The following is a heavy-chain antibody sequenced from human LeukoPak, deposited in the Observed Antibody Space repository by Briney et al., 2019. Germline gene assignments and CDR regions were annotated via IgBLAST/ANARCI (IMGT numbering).Heavy chain of an antibody. CDR2: ISGSGGST. D-gene: IGHD3-10*01. J-gene: IGHJ5*02. CDR1: GFTFSSYA. Sequence: PGGSLRLSCAASGFTFSSYAMSWVRQAPGKGLEWVSAISGSGGSTYYADSVKGRFTISRDNSKNTLYLQMNSLRAEETAVYYCAKDQLYYYGSGSSPLFDPWGQGTLVTVSS. CDR3: AKDQLYYYGSGSSPLFDP. V-gene: IGHV3-23*01.